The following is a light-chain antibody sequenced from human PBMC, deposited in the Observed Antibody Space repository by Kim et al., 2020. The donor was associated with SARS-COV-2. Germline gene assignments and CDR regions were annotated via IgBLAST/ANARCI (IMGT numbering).Light chain of an antibody. Sequence: ASTGDRVTITCRASQGISSYLAWYQQKPGKAPKLLIYAASTLQSGVPSRFSGSGSGTDFTLTISCLQSEDFATYYCQQYYSYPLIFGQGTRLEIK. J-gene: IGKJ5*01. V-gene: IGKV1-8*01. CDR1: QGISSY. CDR2: AAS. CDR3: QQYYSYPLI.